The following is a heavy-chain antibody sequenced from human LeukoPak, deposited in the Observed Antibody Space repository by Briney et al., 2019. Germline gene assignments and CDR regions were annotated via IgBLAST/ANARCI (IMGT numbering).Heavy chain of an antibody. V-gene: IGHV3-48*03. J-gene: IGHJ6*03. Sequence: PGGSLRLSCAASGFTFSSYEMNWVRQAPGKGLEWVSYISSSGSTIYYADSVKGRFTISRDNAKNSLYLQMNSLRAEDTAVYYCASYGYCSSTSCSYYYYYYMDVWGKGTTVTVPS. D-gene: IGHD2-2*01. CDR3: ASYGYCSSTSCSYYYYYYMDV. CDR2: ISSSGSTI. CDR1: GFTFSSYE.